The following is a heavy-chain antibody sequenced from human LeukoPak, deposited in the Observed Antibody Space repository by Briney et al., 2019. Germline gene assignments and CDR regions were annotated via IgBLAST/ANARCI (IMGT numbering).Heavy chain of an antibody. V-gene: IGHV1-8*01. D-gene: IGHD1-7*01. CDR1: GYTFTSYD. CDR3: ARMVWNYFWTDYYYYGMDV. J-gene: IGHJ6*02. Sequence: ASVKVSCKASGYTFTSYDINWVRQATGQGLEWMGWMNPNSGNTGYAQKFQGRVTMTRNTSISTAYMELSSLRSEDTAVYYCARMVWNYFWTDYYYYGMDVWGQGTTVTVSS. CDR2: MNPNSGNT.